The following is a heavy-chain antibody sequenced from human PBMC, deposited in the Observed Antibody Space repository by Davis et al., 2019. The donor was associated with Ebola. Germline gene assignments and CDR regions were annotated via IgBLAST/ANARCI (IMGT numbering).Heavy chain of an antibody. D-gene: IGHD6-6*01. J-gene: IGHJ4*02. V-gene: IGHV1-2*06. Sequence: AASVKVSCKASGYTFTDYYMHWVRQAPGQGLEWMGRINPNSGGTNYAQKLQGRVTMTTDTSTSTAYMELRSLRSDDTAVYYCARDIAARPIDYWGQGTLVTVSS. CDR3: ARDIAARPIDY. CDR1: GYTFTDYY. CDR2: INPNSGGT.